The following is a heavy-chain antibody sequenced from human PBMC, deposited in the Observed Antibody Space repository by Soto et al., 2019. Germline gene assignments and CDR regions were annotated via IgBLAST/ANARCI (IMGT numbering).Heavy chain of an antibody. V-gene: IGHV3-74*01. CDR3: ARATVVPAAIYYYYYYMDV. CDR2: INSDGSST. CDR1: GFTFSSYW. D-gene: IGHD2-2*01. Sequence: GGSLRLSCAASGFTFSSYWMHWVRQAPGKGLVWVSRINSDGSSTSYADSVKGRFTISRDNAKNTLYLQMNSLRAEDTAVYYCARATVVPAAIYYYYYYMDVWGKGTTVIVSS. J-gene: IGHJ6*03.